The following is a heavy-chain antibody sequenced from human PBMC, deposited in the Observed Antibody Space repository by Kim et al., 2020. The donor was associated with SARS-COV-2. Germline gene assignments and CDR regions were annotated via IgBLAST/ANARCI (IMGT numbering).Heavy chain of an antibody. Sequence: SETLSLTCTVSGGSISSGGYYWSWIRQHPGKGLEWIGYIYYSGSTYYNPSLKSRVTISVDTSKNQFSLKLSSVTAADTAVYYCARVYYDSSGYYYDAFDIWGQGTMVTVSS. CDR2: IYYSGST. V-gene: IGHV4-31*03. CDR1: GGSISSGGYY. J-gene: IGHJ3*02. D-gene: IGHD3-22*01. CDR3: ARVYYDSSGYYYDAFDI.